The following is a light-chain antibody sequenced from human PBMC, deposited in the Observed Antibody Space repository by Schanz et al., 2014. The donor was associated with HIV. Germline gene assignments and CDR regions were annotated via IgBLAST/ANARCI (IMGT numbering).Light chain of an antibody. CDR3: GSYSSGDSHWV. J-gene: IGLJ3*02. CDR2: DVS. CDR1: SSDVGNSKY. V-gene: IGLV2-14*01. Sequence: QSALTQPASVSGSPGQSITISCSGTSSDVGNSKYVSWYQQHPGKAPKLLIYDVSNRSAGVSNRFSGSKSGNTASLTISGLQAEDEADYYCGSYSSGDSHWVFGGGTKLTVL.